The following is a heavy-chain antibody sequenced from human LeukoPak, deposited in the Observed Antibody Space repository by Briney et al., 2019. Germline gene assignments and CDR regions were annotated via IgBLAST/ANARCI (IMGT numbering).Heavy chain of an antibody. CDR1: GFTFDDYG. V-gene: IGHV3-21*01. CDR2: ISSSSSYI. Sequence: GGSLRLSCAASGFTFDDYGMSWVRQAPGKGLEWVSSISSSSSYIYYADSVKGRFTISRDNAKNSLYLQMNSLRAEDTAVYYCASYQYDGDYDYDYYYYYMDVWGKGTTVTVSS. J-gene: IGHJ6*03. D-gene: IGHD4-17*01. CDR3: ASYQYDGDYDYDYYYYYMDV.